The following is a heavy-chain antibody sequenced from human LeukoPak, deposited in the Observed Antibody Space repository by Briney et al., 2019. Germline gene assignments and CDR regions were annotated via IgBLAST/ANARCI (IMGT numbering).Heavy chain of an antibody. J-gene: IGHJ6*03. D-gene: IGHD3-22*01. V-gene: IGHV4-34*01. CDR1: GGSFSGYY. CDR3: ASARSYDSSGYHYYYYMDV. CDR2: INHSGST. Sequence: SETLSLTCAVYGGSFSGYYWSWIRQPPGKGLEWIGEINHSGSTNYNPSLKSRVTISVDTSKNQFSLKLSSVTAADTAVYYCASARSYDSSGYHYYYYMDVWGKGTTVTVSS.